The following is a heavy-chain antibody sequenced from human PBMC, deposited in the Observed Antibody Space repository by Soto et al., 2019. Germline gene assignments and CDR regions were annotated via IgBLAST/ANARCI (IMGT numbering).Heavy chain of an antibody. D-gene: IGHD3-22*01. Sequence: TLSLTCTVSGGSVTDAEFFSNWIRQPPGKGPEWIGYIYYDGATYYNPSLESRITMSVNTSKNQFSLKLSSVTAADTAMYYCARDRGSRYSSGTFDSWGQG. CDR2: IYYDGAT. J-gene: IGHJ5*01. CDR3: ARDRGSRYSSGTFDS. V-gene: IGHV4-30-4*08. CDR1: GGSVTDAEFF.